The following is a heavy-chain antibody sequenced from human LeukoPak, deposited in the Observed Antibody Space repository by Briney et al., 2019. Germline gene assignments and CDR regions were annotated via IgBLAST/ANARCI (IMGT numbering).Heavy chain of an antibody. CDR2: INEDGSEK. D-gene: IGHD2-2*01. J-gene: IGHJ5*02. V-gene: IGHV3-7*04. CDR3: ARGVVWFDP. CDR1: GFSFSNYW. Sequence: GGSLRLSCEASGFSFSNYWMSWVRQAPGKGLEWVANINEDGSEKTYVDSVKGRFTISRDYSKKSVYLQMNSLTAEDTAMYYCARGVVWFDPWGQGTLVTVSS.